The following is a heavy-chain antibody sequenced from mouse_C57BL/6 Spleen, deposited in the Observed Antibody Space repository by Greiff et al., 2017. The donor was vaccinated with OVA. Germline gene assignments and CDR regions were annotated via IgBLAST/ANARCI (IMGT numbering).Heavy chain of an antibody. CDR2: IYPGDGDT. V-gene: IGHV1-82*01. CDR3: ARLGGSSPYFDY. J-gene: IGHJ2*01. CDR1: GYAFSSSW. Sequence: LEESGPELVKPGASVKISCKASGYAFSSSWMNWVKQRPGKGLEWIGRIYPGDGDTNYNGKFKGKATLTADKSSSTAYMQLSSLTSEDSAVYFCARLGGSSPYFDYWGQGTTLTVSS. D-gene: IGHD1-1*01.